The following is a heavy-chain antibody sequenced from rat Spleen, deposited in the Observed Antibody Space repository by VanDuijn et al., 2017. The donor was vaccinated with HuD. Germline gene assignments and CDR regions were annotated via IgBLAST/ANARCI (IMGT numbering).Heavy chain of an antibody. J-gene: IGHJ3*01. D-gene: IGHD1-12*01. Sequence: EVQLVESGGGLVQPGRSLKLSCAASGFTFSNYDMAWVRQAPTKGLEWVASISPSGGITYYRDSVKGRFTVSSENAKSTLYLQMDSLRSEDTATYYCARQSYYPNWFAYWGQGTLVTVSS. CDR3: ARQSYYPNWFAY. CDR2: ISPSGGIT. V-gene: IGHV5-25*01. CDR1: GFTFSNYD.